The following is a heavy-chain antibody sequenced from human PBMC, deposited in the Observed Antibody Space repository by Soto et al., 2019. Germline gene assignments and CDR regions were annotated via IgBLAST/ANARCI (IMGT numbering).Heavy chain of an antibody. V-gene: IGHV4-31*03. CDR2: IYYSGST. D-gene: IGHD2-21*01. CDR3: ARARQLRSLYYFDY. CDR1: GGSISSGGYY. Sequence: SETLSLTCTVSGGSISSGGYYWSWILQHPGKGLEWIGYIYYSGSTYYNPSLKSRVTISVDTSKNQFSLKLSSVTAADTAVYYCARARQLRSLYYFDYWVPGTLVTV. J-gene: IGHJ4*02.